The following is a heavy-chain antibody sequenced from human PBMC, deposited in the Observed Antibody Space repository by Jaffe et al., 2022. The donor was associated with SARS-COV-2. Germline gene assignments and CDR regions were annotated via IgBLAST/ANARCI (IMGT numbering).Heavy chain of an antibody. V-gene: IGHV3-7*01. Sequence: EVQLVESGGGLVQPGGSLRLSCAASGFTFSSYWMSWVRQAPGKGLEWVANIKQDGSEKYYVDSVKGRFTISRDNAKNSLYLQMNSLRAEDTAVYYCARDSRDCTNGVCYNYYYYYGMDVWGQGTTVTVSS. CDR2: IKQDGSEK. J-gene: IGHJ6*02. CDR1: GFTFSSYW. D-gene: IGHD2-8*01. CDR3: ARDSRDCTNGVCYNYYYYYGMDV.